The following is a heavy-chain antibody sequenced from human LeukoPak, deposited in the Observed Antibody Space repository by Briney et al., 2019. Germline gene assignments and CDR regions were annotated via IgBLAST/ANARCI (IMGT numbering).Heavy chain of an antibody. D-gene: IGHD4-11*01. V-gene: IGHV3-74*01. CDR1: GITFTNYW. CDR2: INTVGSHT. J-gene: IGHJ4*02. Sequence: SGGSLRLSCTASGITFTNYWMHWVRQAPGKGPVWVSHINTVGSHTTYADSVKGRFTISRDNAKSTLYLQLNSLRAEDTAVYYCATDDYRGLGYWGQGTLVTVSS. CDR3: ATDDYRGLGY.